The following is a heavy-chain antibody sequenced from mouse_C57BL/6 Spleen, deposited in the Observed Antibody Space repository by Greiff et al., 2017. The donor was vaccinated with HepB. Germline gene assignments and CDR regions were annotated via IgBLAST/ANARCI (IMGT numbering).Heavy chain of an antibody. J-gene: IGHJ4*01. CDR1: GYTFTSYT. Sequence: VQLQQSGADLARPGASVKMSCKASGYTFTSYTMHWVKQRPGQGLEWIGYINPSSGYTKYTQKFKDKTTLTADKSTSTAYMQRSSLTSEDSAVYYCARSLAKAMDYWGQGTSVTVSS. V-gene: IGHV1-4*01. D-gene: IGHD6-1*01. CDR3: ARSLAKAMDY. CDR2: INPSSGYT.